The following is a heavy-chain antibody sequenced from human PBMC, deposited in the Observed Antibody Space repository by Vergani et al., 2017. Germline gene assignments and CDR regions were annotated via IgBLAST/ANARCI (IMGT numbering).Heavy chain of an antibody. D-gene: IGHD2-2*01. CDR1: GGTFSSYA. CDR2: IIPIFGTA. CDR3: AGERGHCSSTSCHPHWYFDL. V-gene: IGHV1-69*01. Sequence: QVQLVQSGAEVKKPGSSVKVSCKASGGTFSSYAISWVRQAPGQGLEWMGGIIPIFGTANYAQKFQGRVTITADESTSTAYMGLSSLRSEDTAVYYCAGERGHCSSTSCHPHWYFDLWGRGTLVTVSS. J-gene: IGHJ2*01.